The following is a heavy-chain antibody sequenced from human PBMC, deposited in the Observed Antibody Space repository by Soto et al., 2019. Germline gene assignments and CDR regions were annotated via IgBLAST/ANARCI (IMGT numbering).Heavy chain of an antibody. Sequence: PGGSLRLSCAASGFTFSSYAMSWVRQAPGKGLEWVSAISGSGGSTYYADSVKGRFTISRDNSKNTLYLQMNSLRAEDTAVYYCAKGRGYSYGYPEGRYFEYSGQGTLVTVSS. CDR1: GFTFSSYA. D-gene: IGHD5-18*01. V-gene: IGHV3-23*01. CDR2: ISGSGGST. CDR3: AKGRGYSYGYPEGRYFEY. J-gene: IGHJ4*02.